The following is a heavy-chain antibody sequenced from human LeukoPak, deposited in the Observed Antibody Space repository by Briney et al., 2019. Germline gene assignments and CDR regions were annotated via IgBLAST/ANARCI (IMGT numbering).Heavy chain of an antibody. CDR3: ARETRIRNYYDSGAYHYGDYFDY. V-gene: IGHV3-48*03. Sequence: PGGSLRLSCAASGFTFSSYEMNWVRQAPGKGLEWVSYISSSGSTIYYADSVKGRFTISRDNAKNSLYLQMSSLKAEDTAIYYCARETRIRNYYDSGAYHYGDYFDYWGQGTLVTVSS. CDR2: ISSSGSTI. CDR1: GFTFSSYE. D-gene: IGHD3-22*01. J-gene: IGHJ4*02.